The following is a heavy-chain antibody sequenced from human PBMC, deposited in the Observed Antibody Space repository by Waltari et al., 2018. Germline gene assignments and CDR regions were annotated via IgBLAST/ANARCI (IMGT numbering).Heavy chain of an antibody. CDR3: AKSIAARPDWFDP. Sequence: EVQLLESGGGLVQPGGSLRLSCAASGFTFGSYAMSWVRQAPGKGLEWVSVVYSGGNTYYADSVKGRCTLSREKSKNTLYLQMNSLRAEDTAVYYCAKSIAARPDWFDPWGQGTLVTVSS. J-gene: IGHJ5*02. CDR1: GFTFGSYA. D-gene: IGHD6-6*01. V-gene: IGHV3-23*03. CDR2: VYSGGNT.